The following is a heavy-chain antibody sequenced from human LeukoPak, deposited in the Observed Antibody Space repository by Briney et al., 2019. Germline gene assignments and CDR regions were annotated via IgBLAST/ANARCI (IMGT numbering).Heavy chain of an antibody. Sequence: SQTLSLTCTGSGGSISSGSYYRSWIGQPAGKGLEWIGRIYTSGSTNYNPSLKSRVTISVDTSKNQFSLKLSSVTAADTAVYYCARDNWAAAGTLYYYYYMDVWGKGTTVTISS. CDR3: ARDNWAAAGTLYYYYYMDV. V-gene: IGHV4-61*02. D-gene: IGHD6-13*01. J-gene: IGHJ6*03. CDR1: GGSISSGSYY. CDR2: IYTSGST.